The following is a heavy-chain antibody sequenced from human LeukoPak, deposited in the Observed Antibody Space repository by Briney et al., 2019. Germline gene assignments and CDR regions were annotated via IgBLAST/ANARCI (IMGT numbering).Heavy chain of an antibody. CDR1: GYTFTSYA. CDR2: ITTNTEIP. J-gene: IGHJ4*02. V-gene: IGHV7-4-1*02. Sequence: ASVKVSCKASGYTFTSYAMNWVRQAPGQGLEWMGWITTNTEIPTYAQGFTGRFVFSVDSSVSTAYLQISSLRAEDTAVYYCAFSPTVTTLGYWGQGTLVTVSS. D-gene: IGHD4-11*01. CDR3: AFSPTVTTLGY.